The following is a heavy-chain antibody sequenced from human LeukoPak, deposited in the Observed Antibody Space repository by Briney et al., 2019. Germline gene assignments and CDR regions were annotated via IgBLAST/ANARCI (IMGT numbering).Heavy chain of an antibody. CDR3: AKGRGKDGQNLFDY. J-gene: IGHJ4*02. CDR1: GFTFSIYG. V-gene: IGHV3-30*02. CDR2: IRSDGTKT. Sequence: GGSLRLSCAASGFTFSIYGMHWVRQAPGKGLEWVTFIRSDGTKTHYADSVKGRFTISRDNSKNTLFLQIDNLRVDDTAVYYCAKGRGKDGQNLFDYWGQGALITVSS. D-gene: IGHD5-24*01.